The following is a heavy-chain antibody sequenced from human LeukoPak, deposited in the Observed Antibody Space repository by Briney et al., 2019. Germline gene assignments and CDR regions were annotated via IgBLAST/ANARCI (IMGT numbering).Heavy chain of an antibody. J-gene: IGHJ4*02. CDR3: AKDRGYSYGLSEIYYFDY. V-gene: IGHV3-23*01. CDR1: GFTFSSYA. D-gene: IGHD5-18*01. CDR2: ISGSGGST. Sequence: GGSLRLSCAVSGFTFSSYAMNWVRQARGKGVEGVSGISGSGGSTYYADSAKGRFTISRDNSKNTLYLQMNSLRAEDTAIYYCAKDRGYSYGLSEIYYFDYWGQGTLVTVSS.